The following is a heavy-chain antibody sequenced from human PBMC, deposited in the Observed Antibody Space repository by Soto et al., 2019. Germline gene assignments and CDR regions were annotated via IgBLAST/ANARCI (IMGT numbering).Heavy chain of an antibody. V-gene: IGHV3-23*01. CDR3: AKVSLGATTITDFYYYGMDV. CDR2: ITGSGENT. CDR1: GFTFDNYA. Sequence: AAWSLRLSCAASGFTFDNYAMNWVRQAPGKGLEWVSGITGSGENTYYADSVKGRFTISRDNSKNTLYVQLNSLRVEDTAIYYCAKVSLGATTITDFYYYGMDVWGQGTKVTVS. D-gene: IGHD1-26*01. J-gene: IGHJ6*02.